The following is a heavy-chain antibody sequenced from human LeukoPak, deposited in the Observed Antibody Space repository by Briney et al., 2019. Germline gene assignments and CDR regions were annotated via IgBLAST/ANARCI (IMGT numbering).Heavy chain of an antibody. V-gene: IGHV3-7*01. D-gene: IGHD3-3*01. J-gene: IGHJ4*02. Sequence: HPGGSLRLSCAASGFTFSNYWMNWVRQAPGKGLEWVANIKQDGSEKYYVDSVKGRFTISRDNAKNSLYLQMNSLRAEDSAAYYCARDADDFWSGYYTIDYWGQGTLVTVSS. CDR2: IKQDGSEK. CDR1: GFTFSNYW. CDR3: ARDADDFWSGYYTIDY.